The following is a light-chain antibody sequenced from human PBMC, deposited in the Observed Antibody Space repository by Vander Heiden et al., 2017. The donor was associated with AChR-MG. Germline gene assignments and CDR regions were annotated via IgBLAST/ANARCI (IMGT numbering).Light chain of an antibody. CDR1: QDISNY. V-gene: IGKV1-33*01. J-gene: IGKJ1*01. CDR2: DAS. CDR3: QQEDNLFWT. Sequence: DIQMTQSPSSLSASVGDRVTITCQASQDISNYLNWYQQKPGKAPKLLIYDASNLETGVPSRFSGSGSGTDFTFTISSLQPEDIATYYCQQEDNLFWTFGQRTKVEIK.